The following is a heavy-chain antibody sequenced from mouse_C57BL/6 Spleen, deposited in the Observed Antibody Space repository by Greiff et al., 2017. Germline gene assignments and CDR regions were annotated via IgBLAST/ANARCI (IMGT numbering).Heavy chain of an antibody. CDR3: ARGALLRLIDY. Sequence: VQLQQPGAELVMPGASVKLSCKASGYTFTRYWMHWVKQRPGHGLEWIGEIDPSDSYTNYNQKFKGKSTLTVDKSSSTAYMQLRSLTSEDSAVYYCARGALLRLIDYWGQGTTLTVSS. D-gene: IGHD1-1*01. V-gene: IGHV1-69*01. J-gene: IGHJ2*01. CDR1: GYTFTRYW. CDR2: IDPSDSYT.